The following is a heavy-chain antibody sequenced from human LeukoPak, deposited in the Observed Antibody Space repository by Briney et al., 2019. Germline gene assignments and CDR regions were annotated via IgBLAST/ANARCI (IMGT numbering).Heavy chain of an antibody. Sequence: SVKVSCKASGGTFSSYAISWVRQALGQGLEWMGRIIPIFGTANYAQKFQGRVTITADESTSTAYMELSSLRSEDTAVYYCARGWSGDDILYYFDYWGQGTLVTVSS. CDR3: ARGWSGDDILYYFDY. CDR2: IIPIFGTA. V-gene: IGHV1-69*13. CDR1: GGTFSSYA. J-gene: IGHJ4*02. D-gene: IGHD3-9*01.